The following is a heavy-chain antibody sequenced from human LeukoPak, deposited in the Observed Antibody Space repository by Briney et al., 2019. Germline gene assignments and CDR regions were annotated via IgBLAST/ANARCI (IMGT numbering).Heavy chain of an antibody. CDR3: ATEKYYYDSSGYHW. D-gene: IGHD3-22*01. J-gene: IGHJ4*02. CDR2: FDPEDGET. V-gene: IGHV1-24*01. Sequence: GASVKVSCQVSGYTLTELSMHWVRQAPGKGLEWMGGFDPEDGETIYAQKSQGRVTMTEDTSTDTAYMELSSLRSEDTAAYYCATEKYYYDSSGYHWWGQGTLVTVSS. CDR1: GYTLTELS.